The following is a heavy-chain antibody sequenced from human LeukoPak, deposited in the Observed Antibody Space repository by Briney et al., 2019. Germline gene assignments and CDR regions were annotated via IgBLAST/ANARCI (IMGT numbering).Heavy chain of an antibody. CDR2: IYYSGST. J-gene: IGHJ4*02. CDR3: ARDGGATGSIGEFDY. V-gene: IGHV4-39*07. CDR1: GGSISSSSYS. D-gene: IGHD5-24*01. Sequence: PSETLSLTCTVSGGSISSSSYSWGWIRQPPGKGLEWIGSIYYSGSTYYNPSLKSRVTISVDTSKNQFSLKLSSVTAADTAVYYCARDGGATGSIGEFDYWGQGTLVTVSS.